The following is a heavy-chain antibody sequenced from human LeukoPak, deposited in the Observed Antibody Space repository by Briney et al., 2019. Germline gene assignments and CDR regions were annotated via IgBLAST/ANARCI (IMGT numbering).Heavy chain of an antibody. J-gene: IGHJ4*02. CDR1: GGSFSGYY. CDR3: ARGYCSGGSCLHLDY. D-gene: IGHD2-15*01. CDR2: INHSGST. Sequence: SETLSLTCAVYGGSFSGYYWSWIRQPPGKGLEWIGEINHSGSTNYNPSLKSRVTISVDTSKNQFSLKLSSVTAVDTAVYYCARGYCSGGSCLHLDYWGQGTLVTVSS. V-gene: IGHV4-34*01.